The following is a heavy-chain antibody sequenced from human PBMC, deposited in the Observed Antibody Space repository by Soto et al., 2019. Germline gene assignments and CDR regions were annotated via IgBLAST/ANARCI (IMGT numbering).Heavy chain of an antibody. J-gene: IGHJ4*02. Sequence: PGGSLRLSCAASGFTFSSYSMNWVRQAPGKGLEWVSSISSSSSYIYYADSVKGRFTISRDNAKNSLYLQMNSLRAEDTAVYYCARDDCSSTSCYSWINLGFDYWGQGTLVTVSS. D-gene: IGHD2-2*02. CDR2: ISSSSSYI. V-gene: IGHV3-21*01. CDR1: GFTFSSYS. CDR3: ARDDCSSTSCYSWINLGFDY.